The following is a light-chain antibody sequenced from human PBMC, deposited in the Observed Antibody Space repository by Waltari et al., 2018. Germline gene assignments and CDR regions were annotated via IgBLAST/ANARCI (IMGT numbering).Light chain of an antibody. Sequence: QSALTQPRSVSGSPGQSVAISCTGTSSDVGTYKYVSWYQQHPGKAPKLIIYDVNARPSGVPDRFSGSKSGNPASLTISGLQAEDEADYYCQSYDTSLSAWVFGGGTKLTVL. CDR2: DVN. V-gene: IGLV2-11*01. CDR1: SSDVGTYKY. J-gene: IGLJ3*02. CDR3: QSYDTSLSAWV.